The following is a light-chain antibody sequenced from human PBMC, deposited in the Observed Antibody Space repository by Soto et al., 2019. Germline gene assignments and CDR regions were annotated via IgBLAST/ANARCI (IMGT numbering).Light chain of an antibody. Sequence: EIVWTQSPGTLSLSPGERATLSCTASQSVNDNYIAWYQHKRGQAPRLLVYGASTRATSIPDRFSGSVSGTDFTLTISRLEPEDFAVYYCQQYGRSLTFGGGTKVEIK. J-gene: IGKJ4*01. CDR3: QQYGRSLT. CDR1: QSVNDNY. V-gene: IGKV3-20*01. CDR2: GAS.